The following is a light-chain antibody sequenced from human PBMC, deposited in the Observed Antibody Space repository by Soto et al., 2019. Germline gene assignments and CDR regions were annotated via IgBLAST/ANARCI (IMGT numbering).Light chain of an antibody. CDR2: DTS. Sequence: ELVLTQSPATLSLSPGERATLSCRASHTVGSYLAWFQQTPGQAPRLLIYDTSNRAAGITDSISGSGSGTNFTLTISSLQIEDFAIYYCQQRSDWPPTFGQGTKVEIK. J-gene: IGKJ1*01. V-gene: IGKV3-11*01. CDR1: HTVGSY. CDR3: QQRSDWPPT.